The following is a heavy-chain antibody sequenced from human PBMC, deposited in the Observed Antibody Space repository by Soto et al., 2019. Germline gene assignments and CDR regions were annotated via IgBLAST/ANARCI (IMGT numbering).Heavy chain of an antibody. CDR1: GFTFNIYG. V-gene: IGHV3-30*18. CDR3: AKDQASGQGSFDS. CDR2: ISYDGSNQ. J-gene: IGHJ4*02. Sequence: GGSLRLSCAASGFTFNIYGMHWVRQPPDKGLEWVALISYDGSNQYYADSVKGRFTISRDNSKDTLFLQMNSLRADDTAVYYCAKDQASGQGSFDSWGQGTLVTVSS.